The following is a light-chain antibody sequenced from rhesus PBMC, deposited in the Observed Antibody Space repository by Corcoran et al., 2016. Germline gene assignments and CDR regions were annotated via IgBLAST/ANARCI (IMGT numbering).Light chain of an antibody. J-gene: IGKJ1*01. CDR1: QDISNG. CDR2: AAS. CDR3: QRRNTYPWT. V-gene: IGKV1-33*02. Sequence: DIQMTQSPSSLSASVGDRVSITCQASQDISNGLAWYQQKPGTAPKLLIFAASRLLSGVPSRISGNGSGTDFTLTFRNLQPEDIATYFCQRRNTYPWTFGHGAKVEIE.